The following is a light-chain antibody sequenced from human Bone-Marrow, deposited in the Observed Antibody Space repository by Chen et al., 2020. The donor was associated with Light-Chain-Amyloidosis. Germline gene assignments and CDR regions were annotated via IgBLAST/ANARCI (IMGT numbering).Light chain of an antibody. CDR1: QCVSSSY. J-gene: IGKJ1*01. V-gene: IGKV3-20*01. CDR3: QQYGSSPGT. CDR2: GAS. Sequence: EPVLTQSTGTLSLSPGESATLSYRASQCVSSSYLAWYQQKPGQSPRLLIYGASSRATGIPDRFSGSESGTDFTLTISRLEPEDFAVYYCQQYGSSPGTFGPGTKVEIK.